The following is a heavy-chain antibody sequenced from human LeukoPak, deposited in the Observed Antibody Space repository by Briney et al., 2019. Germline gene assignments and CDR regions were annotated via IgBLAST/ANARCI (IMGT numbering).Heavy chain of an antibody. V-gene: IGHV3-53*01. CDR2: IYSGGST. CDR1: GFTVSSNY. Sequence: GGSLRLSCAASGFTVSSNYMSWVRQAPGKGLEWVSVIYSGGSTYHADSVKGRFTISRDNSKNTLYLQMNSLRAEDTAVYYCARVSRGPHPYYYDSSGYMDYWGQGTLVTVSS. J-gene: IGHJ4*02. D-gene: IGHD3-22*01. CDR3: ARVSRGPHPYYYDSSGYMDY.